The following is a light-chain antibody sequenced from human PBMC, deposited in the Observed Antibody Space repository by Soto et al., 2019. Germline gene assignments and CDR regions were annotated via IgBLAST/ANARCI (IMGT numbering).Light chain of an antibody. CDR1: QSLNDW. J-gene: IGKJ1*01. CDR2: KAR. Sequence: DIQMTQSPPTLSASVGDRVTITCRASQSLNDWLAWYQQKPGKAPKLLIYKARSFESGVPSRFSGSGSGTEFTLPISSLQPDDFSTYYCHEYMDYHSWTFGQGTKV. CDR3: HEYMDYHSWT. V-gene: IGKV1-5*03.